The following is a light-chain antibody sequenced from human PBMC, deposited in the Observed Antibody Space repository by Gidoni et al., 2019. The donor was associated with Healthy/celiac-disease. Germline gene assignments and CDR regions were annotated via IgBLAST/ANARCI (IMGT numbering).Light chain of an antibody. V-gene: IGKV3-11*01. CDR2: DAS. CDR3: QQRSNWPRTWT. J-gene: IGKJ1*01. Sequence: ELVLPQSPATLSLSPGERATLSCRASPSVSSYLAWYQQKPGQAPRLLIYDASNRATGIPARFSGSGSGTDFTLTISSLEPEDFAVYYCQQRSNWPRTWTFGQGTKVEIK. CDR1: PSVSSY.